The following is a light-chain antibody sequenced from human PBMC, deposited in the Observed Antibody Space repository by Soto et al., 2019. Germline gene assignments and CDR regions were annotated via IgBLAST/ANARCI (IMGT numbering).Light chain of an antibody. J-gene: IGKJ4*01. CDR1: QSVFYSSNNKNY. V-gene: IGKV4-1*01. CDR3: QQYYSLPLT. Sequence: DIVMTQSPESLAVSLGERATINCKSSQSVFYSSNNKNYLTWYQQKPGQPPKLLIYWASTRESGVPDRFSCSGSETDFTLTISSLQAEDVAVYYCQQYYSLPLTFGGGTKVEIK. CDR2: WAS.